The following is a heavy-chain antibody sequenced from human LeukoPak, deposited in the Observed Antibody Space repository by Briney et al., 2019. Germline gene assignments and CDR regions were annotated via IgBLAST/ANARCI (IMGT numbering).Heavy chain of an antibody. J-gene: IGHJ4*02. D-gene: IGHD5-18*01. V-gene: IGHV4-61*01. CDR3: ASTSNSALGPPYFDP. CDR1: GASVSDGNYY. Sequence: SETLSLTCSVSGASVSDGNYYWSWIRQPPGKGLEWIGYMFYSESTKYNPSLKSRVTISVDKSKNQFSLHMSSVTAADTAVYYCASTSNSALGPPYFDPWGQGSLVTVSS. CDR2: MFYSEST.